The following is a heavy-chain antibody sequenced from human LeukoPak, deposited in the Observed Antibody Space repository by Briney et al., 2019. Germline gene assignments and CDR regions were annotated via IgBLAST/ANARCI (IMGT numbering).Heavy chain of an antibody. CDR2: IYYRGST. CDR3: ARRLMVRGVISY. D-gene: IGHD3-10*01. CDR1: GGSISSSSYY. V-gene: IGHV4-39*01. J-gene: IGHJ4*02. Sequence: PSETLSLTCTVSGGSISSSSYYWGWIRQPPGKGLEWIGSIYYRGSTYYNPSLKSRVTISVDTSKNQFSLKLSSVTAADTAVYYCARRLMVRGVISYWGQGTLVTVSS.